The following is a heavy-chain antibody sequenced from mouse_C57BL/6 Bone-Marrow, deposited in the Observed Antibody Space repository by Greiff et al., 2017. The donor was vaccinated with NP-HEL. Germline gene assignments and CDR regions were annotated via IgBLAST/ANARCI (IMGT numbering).Heavy chain of an antibody. CDR1: GYAFSSSW. D-gene: IGHD2-4*01. CDR2: IYPGDGDT. V-gene: IGHV1-82*01. J-gene: IGHJ3*01. Sequence: QVQLKQSGPELVKPGASVKISCKASGYAFSSSWMNWVKQRPGKGLEWIGRIYPGDGDTNYNGKFKGKATLTADKSSSTAYMQLSSLTSEDATVFFCAGYYSNYDPFAYWGQGTLVTVSA. CDR3: AGYYSNYDPFAY.